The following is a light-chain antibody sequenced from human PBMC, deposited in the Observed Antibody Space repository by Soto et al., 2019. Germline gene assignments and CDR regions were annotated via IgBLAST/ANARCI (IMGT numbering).Light chain of an antibody. CDR2: DAS. V-gene: IGKV3-11*01. J-gene: IGKJ3*01. CDR3: QQRANWPLFS. CDR1: ESISGY. Sequence: EVVLTQSPATLSLSPGDRATLSCRASESISGYLAWYQQRPGQPPRLLIYDASNRPTDIPARFSGSGSGTDFTLTINSLEPEDFAVYYCQQRANWPLFSFGPGTRVD.